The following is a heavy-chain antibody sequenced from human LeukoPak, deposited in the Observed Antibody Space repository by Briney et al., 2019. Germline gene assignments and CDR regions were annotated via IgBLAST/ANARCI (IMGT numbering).Heavy chain of an antibody. CDR3: ARDCGDCYSPRYYGMDV. CDR1: SGSISSYY. V-gene: IGHV4-59*01. Sequence: PSETLSLTCTLSSGSISSYYWSWLRQPPGKGLEWIGYIYYSGSTNYNPSLKSRVTISVDTSKNQFSLKLSSVTAAETAVHYCARDCGDCYSPRYYGMDVWGQGTTVTVSS. CDR2: IYYSGST. J-gene: IGHJ6*02. D-gene: IGHD2-21*02.